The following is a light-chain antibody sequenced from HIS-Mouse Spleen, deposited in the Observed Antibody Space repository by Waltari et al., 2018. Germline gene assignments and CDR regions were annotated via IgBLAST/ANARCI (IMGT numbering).Light chain of an antibody. Sequence: QSALTQPASVSGSPGQSITIPCTGTSSDVGRYNLVPWYQQHPGKAPKLMIYEGSKRPSGVSNRFSGSKSGNTASLTISGLQAEDEADYYCCSYAGSSTFEVFGGGTKLTVL. CDR3: CSYAGSSTFEV. J-gene: IGLJ2*01. CDR2: EGS. V-gene: IGLV2-23*03. CDR1: SSDVGRYNL.